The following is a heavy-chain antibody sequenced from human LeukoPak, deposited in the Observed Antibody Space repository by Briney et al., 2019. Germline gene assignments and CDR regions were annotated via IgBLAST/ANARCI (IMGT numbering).Heavy chain of an antibody. V-gene: IGHV3-74*01. J-gene: IGHJ6*02. CDR3: ARVGTTSNFYYYYGMDV. CDR1: GFTFSTYG. Sequence: GGSLRLSCAASGFTFSTYGMNWVRQAPGKGLVRVSRINSDGSTTSYADSVKGRFTISRDNAKNTLYLQMNSLRAEDTAVYYCARVGTTSNFYYYYGMDVWGQGTTVTVSS. D-gene: IGHD2/OR15-2a*01. CDR2: INSDGSTT.